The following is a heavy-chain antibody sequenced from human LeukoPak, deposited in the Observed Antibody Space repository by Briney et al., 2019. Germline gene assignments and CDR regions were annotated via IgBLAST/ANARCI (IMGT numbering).Heavy chain of an antibody. CDR2: INPNSGGT. J-gene: IGHJ4*02. CDR1: GYTFTGYY. Sequence: ASVKVSCKASGYTFTGYYMHWVRQAPGQGLEWMGWINPNSGGTNYAQKFQGRVTMTRDTSISTAYIELSRLRSNDTAVYYCARDQSTYYYDSSGYPDYWGQGTLVTVSS. D-gene: IGHD3-22*01. V-gene: IGHV1-2*02. CDR3: ARDQSTYYYDSSGYPDY.